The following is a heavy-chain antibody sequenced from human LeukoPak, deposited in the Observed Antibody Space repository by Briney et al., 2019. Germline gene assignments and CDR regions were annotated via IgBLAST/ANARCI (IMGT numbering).Heavy chain of an antibody. V-gene: IGHV1-69*13. CDR3: ATTPSHAYYYGSGSYYY. J-gene: IGHJ4*02. CDR1: GYTFTAYH. CDR2: IIPIFGTA. Sequence: ASVKVSCKASGYTFTAYHMHWVRQAPGQGLEWMGGIIPIFGTANYAQKFQGRVTITADESTSTAYMELSSLRSEDTAVYYCATTPSHAYYYGSGSYYYWGQGTLVTVSS. D-gene: IGHD3-10*01.